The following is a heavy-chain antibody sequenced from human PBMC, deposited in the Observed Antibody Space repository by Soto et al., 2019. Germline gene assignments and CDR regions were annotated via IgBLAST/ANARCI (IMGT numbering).Heavy chain of an antibody. D-gene: IGHD3-16*01. CDR2: IFSSGTT. V-gene: IGHV4-30-4*02. CDR1: GASINSGGYY. Sequence: PSETLSLTCTVSGASINSGGYYWSWIRQLPGKGLEWIGYIFSSGTTYYNPSLKSRLTMSLDTSQNQFSLKLNSVTAADTAVYFCARVPSPFDFYYAMDVWGQGTTVTVSS. CDR3: ARVPSPFDFYYAMDV. J-gene: IGHJ6*02.